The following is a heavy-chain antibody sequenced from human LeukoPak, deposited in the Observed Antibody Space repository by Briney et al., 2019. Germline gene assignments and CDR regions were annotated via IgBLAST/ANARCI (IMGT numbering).Heavy chain of an antibody. CDR2: VNPNSGGT. Sequence: ASVKVSCKASGYTFTDCYMHWVRQAPGQGLEWMGWVNPNSGGTNYAQKFQGRVTMTRDTSISTAYMELSSLRSDDTAVYYCARDFYINDSGAFDIWGQGTMVTVSS. CDR1: GYTFTDCY. J-gene: IGHJ3*02. V-gene: IGHV1-2*02. D-gene: IGHD4-11*01. CDR3: ARDFYINDSGAFDI.